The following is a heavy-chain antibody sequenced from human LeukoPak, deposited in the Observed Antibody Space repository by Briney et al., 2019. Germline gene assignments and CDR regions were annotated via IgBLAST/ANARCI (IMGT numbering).Heavy chain of an antibody. Sequence: GGSLRLSCAASGFTFSSYSMNWVRQAPGKGLEWVSSISGSSSYIYYADSVKGRFTTSRYNPKNSLYLQMNSLRADDTAVYYCARAYSGRYGLGYYYMDVWGKGTTVTISS. CDR1: GFTFSSYS. CDR3: ARAYSGRYGLGYYYMDV. J-gene: IGHJ6*03. V-gene: IGHV3-21*01. D-gene: IGHD1-26*01. CDR2: ISGSSSYI.